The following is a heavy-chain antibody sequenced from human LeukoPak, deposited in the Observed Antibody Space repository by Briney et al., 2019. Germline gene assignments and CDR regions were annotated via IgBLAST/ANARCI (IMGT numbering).Heavy chain of an antibody. Sequence: PSETLSLTCAVYGGSFSGYYWSWIRQPPGKGLEWIGYIYYSGSTYYNPSLKSRVTISVDTSKNQFSLKLSSVTAADTAVYYCARGPLWFGELIQVDYWGQGTLVTVSS. J-gene: IGHJ4*02. CDR1: GGSFSGYY. D-gene: IGHD3-10*01. CDR2: IYYSGST. CDR3: ARGPLWFGELIQVDY. V-gene: IGHV4-34*09.